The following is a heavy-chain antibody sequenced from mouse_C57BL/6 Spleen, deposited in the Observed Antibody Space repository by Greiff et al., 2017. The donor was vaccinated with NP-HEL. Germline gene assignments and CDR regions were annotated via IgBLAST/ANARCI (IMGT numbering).Heavy chain of an antibody. Sequence: EVKVVESGGGLVQPGGSLKLSCAASGFTFSDYYMYWVRQTPEKRLEWVAYISNGGGSTYYPDTVKGRFTISRDNAKNTLYLQMSRLKSEDTAMYYCARRFYGNFWYFDVWGTGTTVTVSS. CDR3: ARRFYGNFWYFDV. D-gene: IGHD2-1*01. CDR2: ISNGGGST. J-gene: IGHJ1*03. CDR1: GFTFSDYY. V-gene: IGHV5-12*01.